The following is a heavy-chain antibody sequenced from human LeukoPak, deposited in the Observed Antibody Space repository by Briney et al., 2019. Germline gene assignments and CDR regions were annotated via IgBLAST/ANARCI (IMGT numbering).Heavy chain of an antibody. J-gene: IGHJ6*03. CDR1: GCTFSSYT. CDR3: ARVDRSHLYLDV. Sequence: GASVKVSCKASGCTFSSYTITWVRQAPGQGLERMGGIIPLFNRANYAQQFQGRVTMTTDKATSTAYLELRSLRFEDTAMYYCARVDRSHLYLDVWGKGTTVTVSS. V-gene: IGHV1-69*05. CDR2: IIPLFNRA.